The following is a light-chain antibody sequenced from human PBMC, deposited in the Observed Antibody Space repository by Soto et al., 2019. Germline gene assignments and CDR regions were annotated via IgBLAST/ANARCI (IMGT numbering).Light chain of an antibody. J-gene: IGLJ1*01. V-gene: IGLV1-44*01. CDR3: AAWDDSLNGYV. CDR1: SSNIGTYS. Sequence: QSVLTQPPSASGTPGQKVTISCSGSSSNIGTYSVSWYQQFPGTAPRLLIYSDNQRPSGVPDRFSASKSGASASLAISGLQSEDEADFYCAAWDDSLNGYVFGTGTKVTVL. CDR2: SDN.